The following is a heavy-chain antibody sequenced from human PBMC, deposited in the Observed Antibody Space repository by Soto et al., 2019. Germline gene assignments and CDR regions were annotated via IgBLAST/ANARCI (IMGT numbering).Heavy chain of an antibody. Sequence: QVQLVQSGAEVKKPGASVKVSCKASGYTFTSYGLSWVRQAPGQGLEWMGWINGYTGNTNYAQKFQGRVTMTTDTACNSAYLDLWILTPDDTAVYCCARSWVTGKGGIDVWGQGTTVT. J-gene: IGHJ6*02. D-gene: IGHD3-16*01. CDR2: INGYTGNT. CDR1: GYTFTSYG. CDR3: ARSWVTGKGGIDV. V-gene: IGHV1-18*01.